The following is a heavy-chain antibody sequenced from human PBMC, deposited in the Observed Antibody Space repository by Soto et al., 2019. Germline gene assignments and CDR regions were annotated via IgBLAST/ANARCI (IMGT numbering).Heavy chain of an antibody. D-gene: IGHD4-17*01. Sequence: ASVKVSCKASGYTFTGYYMHWVRQAPGQGLEWMGWINPNSGGTNYAQKFQGRVTMTRDTSISTAYMELSRLRSDDTAVYYCARGRIDYGVNYCYYGMDVWGQGATVTVS. CDR2: INPNSGGT. CDR3: ARGRIDYGVNYCYYGMDV. CDR1: GYTFTGYY. J-gene: IGHJ6*02. V-gene: IGHV1-2*02.